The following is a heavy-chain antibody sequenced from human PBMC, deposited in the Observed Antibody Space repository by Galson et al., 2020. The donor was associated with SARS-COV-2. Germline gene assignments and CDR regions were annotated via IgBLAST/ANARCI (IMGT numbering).Heavy chain of an antibody. CDR2: ICAYNGNT. D-gene: IGHD3-16*01. CDR1: GYTFTSYG. Sequence: ASVKVSCKASGYTFTSYGISWVRQAPGQGLEWMGWICAYNGNTHYAQQLQGRVTMTTDTSTSTAYMELRSLRSDDTAVYYCARWGEGFYNWFDPWGQGTLVTVSS. CDR3: ARWGEGFYNWFDP. V-gene: IGHV1-18*01. J-gene: IGHJ5*02.